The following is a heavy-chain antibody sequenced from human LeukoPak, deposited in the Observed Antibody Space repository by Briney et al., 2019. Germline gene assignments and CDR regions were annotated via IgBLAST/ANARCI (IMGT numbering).Heavy chain of an antibody. Sequence: SETLSLTCTVSGGSISSGGYYWSWIRQHPGKGLEWIGYIYYSGSTYYNPYLKSRVTISVDTSKNQFSLKLSSVTAADTAVYYCARYGGSYGSGGYYLAAFDIWGQGTMVTVSS. CDR1: GGSISSGGYY. J-gene: IGHJ3*02. CDR3: ARYGGSYGSGGYYLAAFDI. CDR2: IYYSGST. V-gene: IGHV4-31*03. D-gene: IGHD3-10*01.